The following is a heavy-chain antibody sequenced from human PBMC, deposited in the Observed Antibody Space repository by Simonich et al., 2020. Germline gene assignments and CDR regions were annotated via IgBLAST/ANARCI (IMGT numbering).Heavy chain of an antibody. V-gene: IGHV3-53*01. CDR3: ARWTATGYYFEY. Sequence: EVQLVEPGGGLIQPGGFLILSCAASGFHVSSNYMSWVSQDPRKGQEWVSIVYSRGSTYAADSWKGRSIISRDKSKNTLYLQITSLRAEDTAVYYCARWTATGYYFEYWGQGTLVTVSS. J-gene: IGHJ4*02. D-gene: IGHD1-1*01. CDR2: VYSRGST. CDR1: GFHVSSNY.